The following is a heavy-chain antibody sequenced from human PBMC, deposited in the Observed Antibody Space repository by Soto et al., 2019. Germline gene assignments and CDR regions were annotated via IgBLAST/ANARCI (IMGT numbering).Heavy chain of an antibody. CDR1: GGTFSSYA. V-gene: IGHV1-69*01. J-gene: IGHJ6*02. D-gene: IGHD4-4*01. CDR3: ARTLYSNYLQGPELGGMDV. Sequence: QVQLVQSGAEVKKPGSSVKVSCKASGGTFSSYAISWVRQAPGQGLEWMGGIIPIFGTANYAQKFQGRVTITADESTSTAYMELSSLRSEDTAVYYCARTLYSNYLQGPELGGMDVWGQGTTVTVSS. CDR2: IIPIFGTA.